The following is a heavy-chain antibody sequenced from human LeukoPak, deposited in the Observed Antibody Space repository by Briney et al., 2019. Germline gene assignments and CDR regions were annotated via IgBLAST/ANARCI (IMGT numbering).Heavy chain of an antibody. J-gene: IGHJ4*02. CDR3: VKDMYSSAWYDWYYFDY. D-gene: IGHD6-19*01. CDR2: ISWNSGSI. V-gene: IGHV3-9*01. CDR1: GFTVSSNY. Sequence: GGSLRLSCAASGFTVSSNYMSWARQAPGKGLEWVSGISWNSGSIGYAGYVKGRFTISRDNAKNSLYLQMNSLRAEDTAFYYCVKDMYSSAWYDWYYFDYWGQGTLVTVSS.